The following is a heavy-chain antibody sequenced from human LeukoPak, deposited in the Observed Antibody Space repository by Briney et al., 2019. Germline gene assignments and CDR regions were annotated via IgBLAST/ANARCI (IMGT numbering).Heavy chain of an antibody. V-gene: IGHV3-21*01. CDR3: ARDLMRFLEWVN. D-gene: IGHD3-3*01. Sequence: GGSLRLSCVASGFSFSTYAMNWVRQAPGKGPEWVSYVSSASSHVYYADSVRGRFIISRDNAKNSLYLQMNSLRAEDTAVYYCARDLMRFLEWVNWGQGTLVTVSS. CDR2: VSSASSHV. CDR1: GFSFSTYA. J-gene: IGHJ4*02.